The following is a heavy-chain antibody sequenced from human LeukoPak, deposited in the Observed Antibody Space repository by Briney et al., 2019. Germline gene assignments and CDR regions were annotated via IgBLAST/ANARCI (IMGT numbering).Heavy chain of an antibody. D-gene: IGHD4-17*01. CDR1: GFTFSTST. Sequence: GGSLRLSCAASGFTFSTSTMNWVRQAPGKGLEWVSSIGYTSNDKYYVESVRGRFTISRDNAENSLYLKMNSLTADDTAMYYCVNGDQRESWGQGTRVTVSS. J-gene: IGHJ5*02. CDR3: VNGDQRES. CDR2: IGYTSNDK. V-gene: IGHV3-21*01.